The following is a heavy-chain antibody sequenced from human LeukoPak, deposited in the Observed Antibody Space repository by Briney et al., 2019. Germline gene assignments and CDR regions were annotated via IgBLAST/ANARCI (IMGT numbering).Heavy chain of an antibody. V-gene: IGHV3-20*04. J-gene: IGHJ3*02. CDR1: GVTFGDYG. CDR3: ARGFSHGPIDM. CDR2: ITRNGDTT. D-gene: IGHD4-17*01. Sequence: GESLRETREASGVTFGDYGMSCVRQGRGKGLEWVSGITRNGDTTSYADSVNGRFTISRDNAKNCLYLQMNSLRAEDTAFYYCARGFSHGPIDMWGQGTLVTVSS.